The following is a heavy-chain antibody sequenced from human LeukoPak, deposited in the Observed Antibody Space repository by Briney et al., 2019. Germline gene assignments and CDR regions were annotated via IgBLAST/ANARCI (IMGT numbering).Heavy chain of an antibody. V-gene: IGHV4-34*01. Sequence: SETLSLTCAVYGGSFSGYYWSWIRQPPGKGLEWIGEINHSGSTNYNPSLKSRVTISVDTSKNQFSLKLSSVTAADTAVYYCARGVKPQWGPGAFDIWGQGTMVTVSS. CDR3: ARGVKPQWGPGAFDI. D-gene: IGHD2-8*01. CDR1: GGSFSGYY. J-gene: IGHJ3*02. CDR2: INHSGST.